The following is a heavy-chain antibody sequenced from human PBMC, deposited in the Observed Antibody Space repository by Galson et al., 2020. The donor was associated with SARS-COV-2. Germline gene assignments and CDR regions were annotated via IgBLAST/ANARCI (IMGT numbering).Heavy chain of an antibody. D-gene: IGHD4-4*01. J-gene: IGHJ6*02. Sequence: GGSLRLSCAASGFTFHSYVMSWVRQAPGKGLEWVSDLSGGGGRSYYADSVKGRFNISRDNSKKTLYLQMNSLRAEDTAVYYCAKGYSTYYSFCGLDFWCQGTTFIVSS. CDR2: LSGGGGRS. CDR3: AKGYSTYYSFCGLDF. CDR1: GFTFHSYV. V-gene: IGHV3-23*01.